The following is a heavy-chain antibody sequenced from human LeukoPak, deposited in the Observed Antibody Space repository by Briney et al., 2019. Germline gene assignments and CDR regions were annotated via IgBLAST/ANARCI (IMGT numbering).Heavy chain of an antibody. D-gene: IGHD3-22*01. CDR2: IYYSGST. CDR3: ARFVYYDSSGYYYSYFDY. Sequence: KSSETLSLTCTVSGGSISRGGYYWSWIRQHPGKGLEWIGYIYYSGSTYYNLSLKSRVTISVDTSKNQFSLKLSSVTAADTAVYYCARFVYYDSSGYYYSYFDYWGQGTLVPVSS. CDR1: GGSISRGGYY. V-gene: IGHV4-31*03. J-gene: IGHJ4*02.